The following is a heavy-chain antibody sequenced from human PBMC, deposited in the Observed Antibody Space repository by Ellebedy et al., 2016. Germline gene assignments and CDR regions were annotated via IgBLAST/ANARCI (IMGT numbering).Heavy chain of an antibody. V-gene: IGHV3-7*04. CDR2: INEDGSET. CDR1: GFSFSRYW. Sequence: GESLKISXEAFGFSFSRYWMTWVRQAPGKGLEWVAKINEDGSETYYMESAEGRFSISRDNAKNSLSLRVDRLRDEDTALYYCTRDLGGSHTAWGQGALVTVSS. J-gene: IGHJ5*02. CDR3: TRDLGGSHTA. D-gene: IGHD2-15*01.